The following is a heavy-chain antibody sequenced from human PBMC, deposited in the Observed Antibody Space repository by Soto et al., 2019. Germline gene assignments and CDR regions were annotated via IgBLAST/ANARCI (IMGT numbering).Heavy chain of an antibody. J-gene: IGHJ4*02. V-gene: IGHV3-30-3*01. Sequence: GGSLRLSCAASGFTFSSYAMRWVRQAPGKGLEWVAVISYDGSNKYYADSVKGRFTISRDNSKNTLYLQMNSLRAEDTAVYYCARDRTSLRVFDYWGQGTLVTVSS. CDR2: ISYDGSNK. CDR3: ARDRTSLRVFDY. D-gene: IGHD3-3*01. CDR1: GFTFSSYA.